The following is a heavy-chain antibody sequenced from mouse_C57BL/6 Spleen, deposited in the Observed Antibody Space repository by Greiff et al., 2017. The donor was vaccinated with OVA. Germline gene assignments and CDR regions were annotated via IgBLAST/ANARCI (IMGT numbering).Heavy chain of an antibody. CDR3: ARYIYSKPWYFDV. Sequence: EVQLVESGGGLVQPGGSLSLSCAASGFTFTDYYMSWVRQPPGKALEWLGFIRNKANGYTTEYSASVKGRFTISRDNSQSILYLQMNALRAEDSATYYCARYIYSKPWYFDVWGTGTTVTVSS. CDR2: IRNKANGYTT. J-gene: IGHJ1*03. D-gene: IGHD2-5*01. CDR1: GFTFTDYY. V-gene: IGHV7-3*01.